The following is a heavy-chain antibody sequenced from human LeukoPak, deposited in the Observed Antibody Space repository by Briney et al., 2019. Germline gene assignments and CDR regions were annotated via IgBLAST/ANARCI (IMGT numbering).Heavy chain of an antibody. CDR1: GYTFTSYY. CDR2: INPSGGST. J-gene: IGHJ3*02. V-gene: IGHV1-46*01. CDR3: ARVGTTVVNGLFAFDI. D-gene: IGHD4-23*01. Sequence: ASVKVSCKASGYTFTSYYMHWVRQAPGQGLEWMGIINPSGGSTSYAQKFQGRVTMTRDMSTSTVYTELSSLRSEDTAVYYCARVGTTVVNGLFAFDIWGQGTMVTVSS.